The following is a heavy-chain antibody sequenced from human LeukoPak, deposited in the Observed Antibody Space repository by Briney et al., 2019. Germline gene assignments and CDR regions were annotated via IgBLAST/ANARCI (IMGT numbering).Heavy chain of an antibody. J-gene: IGHJ4*02. CDR2: IRYDGSNK. V-gene: IGHV3-30*02. Sequence: PGGSLRLSCAASGFTFSSYGMHWVRQAPGKGLEWVAFIRYDGSNKYYADSVKGRFTVSRDNSKNTLYLQMNSLRAEDTAVYYCAKVSRYGDYVPIDYWGQGTLVTVSS. CDR1: GFTFSSYG. CDR3: AKVSRYGDYVPIDY. D-gene: IGHD4-17*01.